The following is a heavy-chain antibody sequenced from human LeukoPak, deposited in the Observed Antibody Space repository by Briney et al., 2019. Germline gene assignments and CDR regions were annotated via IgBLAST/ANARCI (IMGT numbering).Heavy chain of an antibody. CDR3: ARRVSYRNCFDP. CDR2: IYYSGST. CDR1: GGSISSYY. D-gene: IGHD1-26*01. J-gene: IGHJ5*02. V-gene: IGHV4-59*04. Sequence: PSETLSLTCTVSGGSISSYYWSWIRQPPGKGLEWIGYIYYSGSTYYNPSLKSRVTISVDTSKNQFSLKLSSVTAADTAVYYCARRVSYRNCFDPWGQGTLVTVSS.